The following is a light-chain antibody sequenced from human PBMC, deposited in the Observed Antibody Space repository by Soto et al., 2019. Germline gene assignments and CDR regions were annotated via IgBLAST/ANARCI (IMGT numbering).Light chain of an antibody. CDR3: QSYDRSLSGSF. J-gene: IGLJ1*01. CDR1: SGHSSYA. Sequence: QSVLTQPPSASASLGASVKLTCTLSSGHSSYAIAWHQKQPEKGPRYLMDLNNDGSHTKGDGIPDRFSGSSSGAERYLIISSLQSEDEADYYCQSYDRSLSGSFFGTGTKLTVL. CDR2: LNNDGSH. V-gene: IGLV4-69*01.